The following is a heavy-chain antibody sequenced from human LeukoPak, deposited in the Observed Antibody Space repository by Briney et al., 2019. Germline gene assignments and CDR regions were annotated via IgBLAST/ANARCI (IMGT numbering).Heavy chain of an antibody. CDR3: AHVGWPYFDY. V-gene: IGHV2-5*01. D-gene: IGHD2-15*01. J-gene: IGHJ4*02. CDR1: SDSFSSYYW. CDR2: IYWNDDK. Sequence: TLSLTCTVSSDSFSSYYWSWIRQPPGKALEWLALIYWNDDKRYSPSLRSRPTITRDTSKNQVVLTMTNMDPVDTATYFCAHVGWPYFDYWGQGTLVTVSS.